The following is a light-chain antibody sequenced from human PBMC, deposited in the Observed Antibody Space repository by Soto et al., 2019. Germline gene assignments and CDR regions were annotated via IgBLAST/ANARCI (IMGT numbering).Light chain of an antibody. J-gene: IGLJ2*01. CDR3: SSYAGKGI. CDR2: EVN. V-gene: IGLV2-8*01. CDR1: SSDVGGYNY. Sequence: QSALTQPPSASGSPGQSVTISCTGTSSDVGGYNYVSWYQHHPGKAPKLIIYEVNKRPSGVPDRFSGSQSGNTASLTVSGLQAEDAADYYCSSYAGKGIFGGGAKLTVL.